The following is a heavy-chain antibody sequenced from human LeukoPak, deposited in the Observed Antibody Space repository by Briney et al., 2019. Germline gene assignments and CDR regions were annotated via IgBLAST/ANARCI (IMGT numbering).Heavy chain of an antibody. V-gene: IGHV1-18*04. D-gene: IGHD3-22*01. CDR1: GYTFTGYY. CDR3: ARDLGKITMIANDAFDI. J-gene: IGHJ3*02. Sequence: GASVKVSCKASGYTFTGYYMHWVRQAPGQGLEWMGWISAYNGNTNYAQKLQGRVTMTTDTSTSTAYMELRSLRSDDTAVYYCARDLGKITMIANDAFDIWGQGTMVTVSS. CDR2: ISAYNGNT.